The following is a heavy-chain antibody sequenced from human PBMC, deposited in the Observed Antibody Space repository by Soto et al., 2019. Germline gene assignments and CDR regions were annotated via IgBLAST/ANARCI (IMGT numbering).Heavy chain of an antibody. Sequence: EVQLVESGGGLVQPGGSLRLSCAASGFTVSSNYMSWVRQAPGKGLEWVSVIYSGGSTYYADSVKGRFTISRHNSKNTLYLQMNSLRAEDTAVYYCAGSSSRGLNWFDPWGQGTLVTVSS. CDR3: AGSSSRGLNWFDP. V-gene: IGHV3-53*04. D-gene: IGHD6-6*01. CDR2: IYSGGST. J-gene: IGHJ5*02. CDR1: GFTVSSNY.